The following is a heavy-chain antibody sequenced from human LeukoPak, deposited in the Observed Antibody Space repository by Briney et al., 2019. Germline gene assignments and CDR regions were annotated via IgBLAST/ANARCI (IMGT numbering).Heavy chain of an antibody. CDR2: INHSGST. J-gene: IGHJ4*02. D-gene: IGHD2-15*01. V-gene: IGHV4-34*01. CDR3: ARSLVVVDY. CDR1: GGSFSGYY. Sequence: SETLSLTCAVYGGSFSGYYWSWIRQPPGKGLEWIGEINHSGSTNYNPSLKGRVTISVDTSKNQFSLKLSSVTAADTAVYYCARSLVVVDYWGQGTLVTVSS.